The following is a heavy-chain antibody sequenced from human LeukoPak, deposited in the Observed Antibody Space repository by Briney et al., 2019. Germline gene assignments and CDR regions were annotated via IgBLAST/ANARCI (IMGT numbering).Heavy chain of an antibody. J-gene: IGHJ4*02. Sequence: SGTLSLTCAVYGGSFSGYYWSWIRQPPGKGLEWIGEINHSGSTNYNPSLKSRVTISVDTSKNQFSLKLSSVTAADTAVYYCASEGIAAAGTHWGQGTLVTVSS. V-gene: IGHV4-34*01. CDR1: GGSFSGYY. CDR3: ASEGIAAAGTH. D-gene: IGHD6-13*01. CDR2: INHSGST.